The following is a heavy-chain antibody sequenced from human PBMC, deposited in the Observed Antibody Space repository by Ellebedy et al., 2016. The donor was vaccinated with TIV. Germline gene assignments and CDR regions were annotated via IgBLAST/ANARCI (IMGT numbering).Heavy chain of an antibody. CDR3: ARDKRLGELSSPNFDY. CDR2: ISYDGSNK. J-gene: IGHJ4*02. Sequence: GESLKISXAASGFTFSSYGMHWVRQAPGKGLEWVAVISYDGSNKYYADSVKGRFTISRDNSKNTLYLQMNSLRAEDTAVYYCARDKRLGELSSPNFDYWGQGTLVTVSS. D-gene: IGHD3-16*02. CDR1: GFTFSSYG. V-gene: IGHV3-30*03.